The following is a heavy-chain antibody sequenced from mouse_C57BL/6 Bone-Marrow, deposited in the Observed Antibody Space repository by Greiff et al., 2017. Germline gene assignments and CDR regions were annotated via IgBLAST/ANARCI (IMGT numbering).Heavy chain of an antibody. CDR3: ARRGGNYDGSPWFAY. CDR1: GYTFTSYW. V-gene: IGHV1-64*01. Sequence: QVQLQQPGAELVKPGASVKLSCKASGYTFTSYWMHWVKQRPGQGPEWIGMIHPNSGSTNYNEKFKSKATLTVDKSSSTAYMQLSSLTSEDSAVYYCARRGGNYDGSPWFAYWGQGTLVTVSA. D-gene: IGHD2-3*01. CDR2: IHPNSGST. J-gene: IGHJ3*01.